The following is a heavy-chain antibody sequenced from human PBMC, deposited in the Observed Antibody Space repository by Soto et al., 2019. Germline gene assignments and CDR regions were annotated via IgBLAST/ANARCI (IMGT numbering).Heavy chain of an antibody. D-gene: IGHD6-19*01. V-gene: IGHV1-18*04. Sequence: ASVKVSCKASGYTFTSYGISWVRQAPGQGLEWMGWISAYNGNTNYAQKLQGRVTMTTDTSTSTAYMELRSLRSDDTAVYYCARWSVSGWPEPDNWFDPWGQGXLVTVSS. CDR3: ARWSVSGWPEPDNWFDP. CDR1: GYTFTSYG. CDR2: ISAYNGNT. J-gene: IGHJ5*02.